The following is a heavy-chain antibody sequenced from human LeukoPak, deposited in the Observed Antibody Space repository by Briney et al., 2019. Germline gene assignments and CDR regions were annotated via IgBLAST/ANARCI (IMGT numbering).Heavy chain of an antibody. CDR3: ARIGYCSGGSCYGIDY. CDR1: GYSFTSYW. V-gene: IGHV5-51*01. J-gene: IGHJ4*02. Sequence: GESLKISCKGSGYSFTSYWIGWVRQMPGKGLEWMGIIYPGDSDTRYSPSFQGQVTISADKFISTAYLQWSSLKASDTAMYYCARIGYCSGGSCYGIDYWGQGTLVTVSS. CDR2: IYPGDSDT. D-gene: IGHD2-15*01.